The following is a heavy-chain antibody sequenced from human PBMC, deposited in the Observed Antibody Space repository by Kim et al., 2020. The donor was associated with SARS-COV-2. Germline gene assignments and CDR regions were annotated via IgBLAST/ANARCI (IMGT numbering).Heavy chain of an antibody. Sequence: GGSLRLSCAASGFTFDDYAMHWVRQAPGKGLEWVSGISWNSGSIGYADSVKGRFTISRDNAKNSLYLQMNSLRAEDTALYYCAKDMGYGSGSYRADAFDIWGQGTMVTVSS. CDR2: ISWNSGSI. CDR1: GFTFDDYA. D-gene: IGHD3-10*01. J-gene: IGHJ3*02. V-gene: IGHV3-9*01. CDR3: AKDMGYGSGSYRADAFDI.